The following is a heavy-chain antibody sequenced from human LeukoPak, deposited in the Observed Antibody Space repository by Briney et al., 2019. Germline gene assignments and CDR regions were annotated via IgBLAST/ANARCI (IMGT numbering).Heavy chain of an antibody. CDR2: INPNSGGT. CDR3: ARSGYYYGSGSPPFDY. D-gene: IGHD3-10*01. V-gene: IGHV1-2*02. Sequence: ASVKVSCKASGYTFTGYYMHWVRQAPGQGLEWMGWINPNSGGTNYAQKFQGRVTMTRDTSASTAYMELSSLRSEDMAVYYCARSGYYYGSGSPPFDYWGQGTLVTVSS. J-gene: IGHJ4*02. CDR1: GYTFTGYY.